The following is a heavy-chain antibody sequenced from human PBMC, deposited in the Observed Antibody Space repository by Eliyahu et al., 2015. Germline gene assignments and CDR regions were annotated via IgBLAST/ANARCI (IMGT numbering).Heavy chain of an antibody. CDR3: AKGIWXDYFDY. CDR1: GFTFNRYA. D-gene: IGHD3-3*02. J-gene: IGHJ4*02. V-gene: IGHV3-23*01. CDR2: ISGSGAST. Sequence: EEQLLVSGGGXVQPGGSLXXSCAGSGFTFNRYALVWVXQAPGKGLEWVAGISGSGASTYYEDSVXGRVTISRDNSKNTLHLQIHSLRVEDTAVYYCAKGIWXDYFDYWGQGALLTVSS.